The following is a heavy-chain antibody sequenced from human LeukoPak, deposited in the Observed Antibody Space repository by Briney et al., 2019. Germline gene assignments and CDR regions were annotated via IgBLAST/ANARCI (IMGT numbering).Heavy chain of an antibody. CDR1: GFTFSSYA. V-gene: IGHV3-7*01. Sequence: PGGSLRLSCAASGFTFSSYAMSWVRQAPGKGLEWVANIKQDGSEKYYVDSVKGRFTISRDNAKNSLYLQMNSLRAEDTAVYYCASWWELPDIFDYWGQGTLVTVSS. D-gene: IGHD1-26*01. J-gene: IGHJ4*02. CDR2: IKQDGSEK. CDR3: ASWWELPDIFDY.